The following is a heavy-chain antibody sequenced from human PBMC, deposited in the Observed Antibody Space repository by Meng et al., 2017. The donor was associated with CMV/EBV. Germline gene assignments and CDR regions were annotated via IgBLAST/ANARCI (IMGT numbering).Heavy chain of an antibody. D-gene: IGHD2-2*01. J-gene: IGHJ4*02. V-gene: IGHV3-30-3*01. CDR2: ISSDGSNK. CDR3: ARGGGFCSVAGCYGIDY. Sequence: GESLKISCAASGFPFSPYTIHWVRQAPGKGLEWVALISSDGSNKDYPDSVKGRFTISRDNSKNTLSLQMNSLRTEDTAVYYCARGGGFCSVAGCYGIDYWGQGTVVTVSS. CDR1: GFPFSPYT.